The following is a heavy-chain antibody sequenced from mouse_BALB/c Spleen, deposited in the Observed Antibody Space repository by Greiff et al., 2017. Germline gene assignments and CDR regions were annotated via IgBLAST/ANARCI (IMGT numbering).Heavy chain of an antibody. CDR2: ISSGSSTI. Sequence: EVKLMESGGGLVQPGGSRKLSCAASGFTFSSFGMHWVRQAPEKGLEWVAYISSGSSTIYYADTVKGRFTISRDNPKNTLFLQMTSLRSEDTAMYYCAEYGNYVSYAMDYWGQGTSVTVSA. CDR3: AEYGNYVSYAMDY. J-gene: IGHJ4*01. D-gene: IGHD2-10*02. V-gene: IGHV5-17*02. CDR1: GFTFSSFG.